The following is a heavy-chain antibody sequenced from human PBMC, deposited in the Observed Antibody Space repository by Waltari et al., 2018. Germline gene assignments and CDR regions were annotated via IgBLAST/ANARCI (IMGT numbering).Heavy chain of an antibody. CDR3: ARAKSYCTGGTCYISPSWFDP. Sequence: QVHLQESGPSRVKPSHTPSLTCTVSGASISRRCYYWHCVRQSPGRGLEWIGYIYYGWSTFYNPSLKTRVSISVDTSNNQFSLKLSSVTAADTAIYYCARAKSYCTGGTCYISPSWFDPWGQGTLVTVSS. V-gene: IGHV4-30-4*01. D-gene: IGHD2-8*02. CDR2: IYYGWST. CDR1: GASISRRCYY. J-gene: IGHJ5*02.